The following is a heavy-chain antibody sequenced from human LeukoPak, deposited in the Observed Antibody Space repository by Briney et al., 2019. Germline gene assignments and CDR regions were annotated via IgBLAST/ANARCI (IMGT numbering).Heavy chain of an antibody. CDR3: AISSGWGFDY. CDR2: INHSGST. D-gene: IGHD6-19*01. CDR1: GGSFSGYD. J-gene: IGHJ4*02. Sequence: SETLSLTCAVYGGSFSGYDWSWIRQPPGKGLEWIGEINHSGSTNYNPSLKSRVTISVDTSKNQFSLKLSSVTAADTAVYYCAISSGWGFDYWGQGTLSPSPQ. V-gene: IGHV4-34*01.